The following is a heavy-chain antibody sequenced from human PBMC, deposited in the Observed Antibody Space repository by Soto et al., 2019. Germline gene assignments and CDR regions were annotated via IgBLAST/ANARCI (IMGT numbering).Heavy chain of an antibody. Sequence: QVHLQESGPGLVKPSETLSLTCSVSSGSVSLGEYYWSWIRQPPGKGLEWLGYIFYNGKTNYHPSVESRVTISSDTAKDQFSLTLRSVTAADTAVYYCVRASVRGYGDYGINPLYFFDYWGRGTLVTVSS. V-gene: IGHV4-61*08. CDR1: SGSVSLGEYY. J-gene: IGHJ4*02. CDR2: IFYNGKT. CDR3: VRASVRGYGDYGINPLYFFDY. D-gene: IGHD4-17*01.